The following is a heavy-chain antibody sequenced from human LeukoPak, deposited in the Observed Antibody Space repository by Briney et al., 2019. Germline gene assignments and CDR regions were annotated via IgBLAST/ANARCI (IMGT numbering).Heavy chain of an antibody. CDR3: ARDSISSSYYFDY. CDR1: GGSITDYY. CDR2: IFNSGTT. D-gene: IGHD6-6*01. V-gene: IGHV4-59*01. J-gene: IGHJ4*02. Sequence: SETLSLTCIVSGGSITDYYWSWIRQTPGKGLEWIGYIFNSGTTNYTPSLKSRVTISVDTSTNQFTLKPRSVTAADTAIYYCARDSISSSYYFDYWGQGTQVTVSS.